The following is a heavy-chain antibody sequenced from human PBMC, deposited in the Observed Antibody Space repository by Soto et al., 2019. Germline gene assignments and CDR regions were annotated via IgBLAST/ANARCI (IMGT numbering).Heavy chain of an antibody. J-gene: IGHJ6*03. CDR3: AREPPPRVFYMDA. CDR2: INAGNGDI. CDR1: GYTFNMYA. V-gene: IGHV1-3*01. Sequence: QVQLVQSGAEVKKPGASVKLSCKASGYTFNMYAIHWVRQAPGQRLEWMGWINAGNGDIKYSQKFQGRVTLTRDTSASPVYMELNSLSSEDTAIYLCAREPPPRVFYMDAWGKGATVTVSS.